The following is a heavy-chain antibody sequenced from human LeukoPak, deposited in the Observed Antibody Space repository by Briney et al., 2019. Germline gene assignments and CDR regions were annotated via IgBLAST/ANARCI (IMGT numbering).Heavy chain of an antibody. V-gene: IGHV4-59*08. D-gene: IGHD6-6*01. Sequence: ASETLSLTCTVSGGSISSYYWSWIRQPPGKGLEWIGYIYYGGSTNYNPSLKSRVTISVDTSKNQFSLKLSSVTAADTAVYYCARWEESSSSSSYYFDYWGQGTLVTVSS. CDR1: GGSISSYY. CDR3: ARWEESSSSSSYYFDY. J-gene: IGHJ4*02. CDR2: IYYGGST.